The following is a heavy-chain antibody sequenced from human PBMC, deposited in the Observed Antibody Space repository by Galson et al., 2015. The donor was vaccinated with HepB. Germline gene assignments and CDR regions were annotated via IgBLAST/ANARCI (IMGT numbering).Heavy chain of an antibody. CDR3: ARKPNWGFSYYFDY. CDR1: GYTFTGYY. Sequence: SVKVSCKASGYTFTGYYMHWVRQAPGQGLEWMGRINPNSGGTNYAQKFQGRVTMTRDTSISTAYMELSRLRSDDTAVYYCARKPNWGFSYYFDYWGQGTLVTVSS. V-gene: IGHV1-2*06. J-gene: IGHJ4*02. D-gene: IGHD7-27*01. CDR2: INPNSGGT.